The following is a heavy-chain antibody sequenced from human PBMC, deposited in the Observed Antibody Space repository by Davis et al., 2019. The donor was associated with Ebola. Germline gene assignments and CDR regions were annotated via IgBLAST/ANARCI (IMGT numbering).Heavy chain of an antibody. D-gene: IGHD1-26*01. CDR3: AKDTSNIWFDI. J-gene: IGHJ3*02. CDR1: GFTFSNYV. CDR2: LGTSADT. Sequence: GESLKISCAASGFTFSNYVMHWVRQAPGKGLEWVSTLGTSADTYYADSVTGRFTISRDNSKNTLSLQMNGLRVEDTAIYYCAKDTSNIWFDIWGQGTNVTVSS. V-gene: IGHV3-23*01.